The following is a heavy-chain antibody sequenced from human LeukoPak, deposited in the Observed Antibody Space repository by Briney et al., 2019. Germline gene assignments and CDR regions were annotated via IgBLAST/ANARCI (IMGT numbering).Heavy chain of an antibody. Sequence: PAETLSLTCTVSGGSISSSSYYWGWIRQPPGKGLEWIGSIYYSGNTYYNPSLKSRVTISVDTSKNQFSLKLSSVTAADTAVYYCARDSRVRVWFGENKDWFDPWGQGTLVTVSS. CDR3: ARDSRVRVWFGENKDWFDP. D-gene: IGHD3-10*01. V-gene: IGHV4-39*07. CDR1: GGSISSSSYY. CDR2: IYYSGNT. J-gene: IGHJ5*02.